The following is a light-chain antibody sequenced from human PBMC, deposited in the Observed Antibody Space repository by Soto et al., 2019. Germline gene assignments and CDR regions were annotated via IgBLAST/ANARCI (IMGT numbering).Light chain of an antibody. CDR2: GVS. V-gene: IGLV2-14*01. CDR3: TSYTTSSTYL. J-gene: IGLJ1*01. Sequence: QSALTQPASVSGSPGQSITISCTGTPSDIGNYNYVSWYQQHPGKAPKLIIYGVSNRPSGVSNRFSGSKSGNTASLTISGLQAEDEADYYCTSYTTSSTYLFGTGTKVTVL. CDR1: PSDIGNYNY.